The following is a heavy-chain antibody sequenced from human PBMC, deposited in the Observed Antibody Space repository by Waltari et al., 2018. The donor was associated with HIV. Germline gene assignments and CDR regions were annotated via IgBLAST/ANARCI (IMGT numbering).Heavy chain of an antibody. V-gene: IGHV3-30*18. CDR2: ITYEGNSF. CDR1: GFTFSNYG. CDR3: AKALTPYYHGSGNSR. Sequence: QVHLVESGGGVVQSGRSLSLSCLASGFTFSNYGMHWGRQAPGKGLEWVVTITYEGNSFYYGDCVKGRFNMSRDDSYNRVYLQMTRLGLEETAGYYCAKALTPYYHGSGNSRWGQGTLGTVSS. J-gene: IGHJ4*02. D-gene: IGHD3-10*01.